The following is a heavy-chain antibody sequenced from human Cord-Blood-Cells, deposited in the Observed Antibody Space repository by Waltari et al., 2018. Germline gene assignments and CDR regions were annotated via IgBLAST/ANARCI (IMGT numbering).Heavy chain of an antibody. V-gene: IGHV1-2*02. D-gene: IGHD2-15*01. CDR2: INPNSGGT. J-gene: IGHJ1*01. CDR1: GYTFTGYY. CDR3: ARQRYCSGGSCYSYFQH. Sequence: QVQLVQSGAEVKKPGASVKVSCKASGYTFTGYYMHWVRQAHGQGLEWMGWINPNSGGTNYAQKFQGRVTMTRDTSISTAYMELSRLRSDDTAVYYCARQRYCSGGSCYSYFQHWGQGTLVTVSS.